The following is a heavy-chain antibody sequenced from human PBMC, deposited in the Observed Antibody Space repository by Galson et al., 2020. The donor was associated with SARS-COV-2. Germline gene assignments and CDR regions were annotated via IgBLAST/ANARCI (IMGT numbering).Heavy chain of an antibody. Sequence: GESLKISCAASGFTFSSYAMRWVRQAPGKELEWVTVISGSGGSPYYADSVKGRFTISRDNSKNTLYLQMHSLRAEDTAVYYCARDPPDWQWLALRGYFDYWGQGTLVTVSS. CDR3: ARDPPDWQWLALRGYFDY. V-gene: IGHV3-23*01. J-gene: IGHJ4*02. D-gene: IGHD6-19*01. CDR1: GFTFSSYA. CDR2: ISGSGGSP.